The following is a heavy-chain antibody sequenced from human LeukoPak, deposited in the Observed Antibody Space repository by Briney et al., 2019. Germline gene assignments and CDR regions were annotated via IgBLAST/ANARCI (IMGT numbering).Heavy chain of an antibody. CDR1: GGSISSYY. CDR2: IYYSGST. D-gene: IGHD3-3*01. J-gene: IGHJ4*02. Sequence: PSETLSLTCTVSGGSISSYYWSWIRQPPGKGLEWIGYIYYSGSTNYNPSLKSRVTISVDTSKNQFSLKLSSVTAADTAVYYCARGSRNFWSGYLLFDYWGQGTLVTVSS. CDR3: ARGSRNFWSGYLLFDY. V-gene: IGHV4-59*12.